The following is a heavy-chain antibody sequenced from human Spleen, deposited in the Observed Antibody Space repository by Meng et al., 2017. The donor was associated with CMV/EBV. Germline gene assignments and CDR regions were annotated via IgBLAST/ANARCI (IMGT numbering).Heavy chain of an antibody. CDR1: GFIFSSYA. J-gene: IGHJ6*02. D-gene: IGHD4-11*01. V-gene: IGHV3-23*01. Sequence: GGSLRLSCAGSGFIFSSYAMTWVRQAPGKGLEWVSGISGSGDSTYYADSVKGRFTISRDNSKNTLYLQLNSLRAEDTAVYYCAKGNFPWYYYAMDVWGQGTTVTVSS. CDR2: ISGSGDST. CDR3: AKGNFPWYYYAMDV.